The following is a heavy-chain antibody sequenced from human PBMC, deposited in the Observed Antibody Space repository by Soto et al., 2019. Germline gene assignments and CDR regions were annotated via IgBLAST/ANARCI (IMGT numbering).Heavy chain of an antibody. CDR3: ATALWSGYYVYGMDV. V-gene: IGHV3-48*02. CDR1: GFTFSSYS. Sequence: GGSLRLSCAASGFTFSSYSMNWVRQAPGKGLEWVSYISSSSSTIYYADSVKGRFTISRDNAKNSLYLQMNSLRDEDTAGYYCATALWSGYYVYGMDVWGQGTTVTVSS. J-gene: IGHJ6*02. D-gene: IGHD3-3*01. CDR2: ISSSSSTI.